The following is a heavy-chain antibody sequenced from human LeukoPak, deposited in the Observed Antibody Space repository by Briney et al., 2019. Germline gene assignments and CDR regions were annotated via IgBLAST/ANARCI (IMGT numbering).Heavy chain of an antibody. D-gene: IGHD6-13*01. V-gene: IGHV3-11*04. CDR3: ARDQVSIAGTGIDY. Sequence: GGSLRLSCAASGFTFGDYYMSWIRQAPGKGLEWVSYISSSGNSISYADSVKGRFTISRDNAKNSLFLQMNSLGAEDTAVYYCARDQVSIAGTGIDYWGQGTLVTVSS. CDR2: ISSSGNSI. J-gene: IGHJ4*02. CDR1: GFTFGDYY.